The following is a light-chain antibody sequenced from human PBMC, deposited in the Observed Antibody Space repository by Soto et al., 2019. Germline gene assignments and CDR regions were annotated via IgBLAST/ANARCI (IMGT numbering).Light chain of an antibody. CDR3: SSYTSSSTVGV. CDR2: DIN. Sequence: QSALTQPASVSGSPGQSITISCTGTSSDVGNYIFVSWYRQHPGKAPKLMIYDINNRPSGVSNRFSGSKSGNTASLTISGLQAEDEADYYCSSYTSSSTVGVFGTGTKLTVL. J-gene: IGLJ1*01. V-gene: IGLV2-14*01. CDR1: SSDVGNYIF.